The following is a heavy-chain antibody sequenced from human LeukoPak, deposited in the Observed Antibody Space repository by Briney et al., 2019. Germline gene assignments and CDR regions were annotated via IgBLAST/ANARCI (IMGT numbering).Heavy chain of an antibody. CDR1: GFTFSSYS. CDR3: AKMGKQWLERGGLDY. D-gene: IGHD6-19*01. CDR2: ISGSGGST. Sequence: GGSLRLSCAASGFTFSSYSMNWVRQAPGKGLEWVSAISGSGGSTYYADSVKGRFTISRDNSKNTLYLQMNSLRAEDTAVYYCAKMGKQWLERGGLDYWGQGTLVTVSS. V-gene: IGHV3-23*01. J-gene: IGHJ4*02.